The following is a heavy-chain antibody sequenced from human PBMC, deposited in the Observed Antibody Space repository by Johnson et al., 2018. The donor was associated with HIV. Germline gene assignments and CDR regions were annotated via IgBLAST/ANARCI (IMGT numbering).Heavy chain of an antibody. V-gene: IGHV3-64*01. Sequence: VQLVESGGGVVQPGRSLRLSCAASGFTFSSYPMHWVRQAPGKGLEYVSAISSNGGSTYYANSVKGRFTISRDNSKNTLYLQMNSLRAEDTAVYYCARSPEGDAFDIWGQGTMVTVSS. J-gene: IGHJ3*02. CDR1: GFTFSSYP. CDR2: ISSNGGST. CDR3: ARSPEGDAFDI.